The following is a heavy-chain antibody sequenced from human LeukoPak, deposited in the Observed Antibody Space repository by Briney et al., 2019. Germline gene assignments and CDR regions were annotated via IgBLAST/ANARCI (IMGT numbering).Heavy chain of an antibody. CDR2: IWYDGSNK. D-gene: IGHD3-10*01. CDR3: ARDRGYGSGSYSDY. J-gene: IGHJ4*02. V-gene: IGHV3-33*01. CDR1: GFTFSSYG. Sequence: GRSLRLSCAASGFTFSSYGMHWVRQAPGKGLEWVAVIWYDGSNKYYADSVKGRFTISRDNSKNTLYLQMNSLRAEDTAVYYCARDRGYGSGSYSDYWGQGTLVTVSS.